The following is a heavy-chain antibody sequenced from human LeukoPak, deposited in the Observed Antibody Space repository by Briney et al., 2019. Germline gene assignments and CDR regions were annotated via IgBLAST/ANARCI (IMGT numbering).Heavy chain of an antibody. CDR1: GDSISSYY. CDR3: ARGIIVGATWGENYNWFDP. J-gene: IGHJ5*02. V-gene: IGHV4-59*01. CDR2: IYYSGST. Sequence: SETLSLTCTVSGDSISSYYWSWIRQPPGKGLEWIGYIYYSGSTNYNPSLKSRVTISVDTSKNQFSLKLSSVTAADTAVYYCARGIIVGATWGENYNWFDPWGQGTLVTVSS. D-gene: IGHD1-26*01.